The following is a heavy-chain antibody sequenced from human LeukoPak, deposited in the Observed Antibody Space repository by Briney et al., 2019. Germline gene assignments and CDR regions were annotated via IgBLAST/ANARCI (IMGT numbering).Heavy chain of an antibody. J-gene: IGHJ4*02. D-gene: IGHD3-22*01. V-gene: IGHV1-46*01. Sequence: ASVKVSCTASGYTFTSYYMHWVRQAPGQGLEWMGIINPSGGSTSYAQKFQGRVTMTRDTSTSTVYMELSSLRSEDTAVYYCARDRSTPPTDDSSGYPIHYFDYWGQGTLVTVSS. CDR2: INPSGGST. CDR1: GYTFTSYY. CDR3: ARDRSTPPTDDSSGYPIHYFDY.